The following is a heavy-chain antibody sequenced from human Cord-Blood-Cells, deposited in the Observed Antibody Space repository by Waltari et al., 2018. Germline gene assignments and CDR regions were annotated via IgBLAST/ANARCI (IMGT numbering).Heavy chain of an antibody. V-gene: IGHV4-34*01. Sequence: QVQLQQWGAGLLKPSETLSLTSAVYGGSFSGYYWSWIRQPPGKGLEWIGEINHSGSTNYNPSLKSRVTISVDTSKNQFSLKLSSVTAADTAVYYCARGELIAAAYYFDYWGQGTLVTVSS. CDR2: INHSGST. J-gene: IGHJ4*02. CDR1: GGSFSGYY. CDR3: ARGELIAAAYYFDY. D-gene: IGHD6-13*01.